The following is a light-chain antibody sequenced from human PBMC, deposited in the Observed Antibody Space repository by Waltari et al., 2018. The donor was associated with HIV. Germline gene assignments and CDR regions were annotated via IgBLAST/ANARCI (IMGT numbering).Light chain of an antibody. CDR1: DIGSHS. J-gene: IGLJ1*01. Sequence: SYVLTQPPSVPVAPGQTARITCGGHDIGSHSVQGYQQKPGQAPVLVVYDDRDRPSGIPERFSGSNFGSTATLTISRVEAGDEADYYCQVWHRDSEHYVFGTGTKVTVL. CDR2: DDR. V-gene: IGLV3-21*02. CDR3: QVWHRDSEHYV.